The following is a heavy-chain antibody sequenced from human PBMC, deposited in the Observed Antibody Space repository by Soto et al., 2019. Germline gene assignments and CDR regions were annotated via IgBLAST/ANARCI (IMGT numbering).Heavy chain of an antibody. Sequence: GGSLRLSCAASGFTFSSYHMNWVRQAPGKGLEWISYISSSNSAIYYAGSVKGRFTISRDNPKNSLYLQMNSLTDEDTAVYYCARAWYSSGWTNWYFDLWGRGTLVTVSS. CDR1: GFTFSSYH. CDR2: ISSSNSAI. V-gene: IGHV3-48*02. CDR3: ARAWYSSGWTNWYFDL. J-gene: IGHJ2*01. D-gene: IGHD6-19*01.